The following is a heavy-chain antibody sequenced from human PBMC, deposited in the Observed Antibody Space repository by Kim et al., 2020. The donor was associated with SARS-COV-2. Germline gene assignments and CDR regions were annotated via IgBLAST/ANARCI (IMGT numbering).Heavy chain of an antibody. Sequence: ASVKVSCKASGYTFTGYYMHWVRQAPGQGLEWMGWINPNSGGTNYAQKFQGRVTMTRDTSISTAYMELSRLRSDDTAVYYCARVTPPAKGSGHQYYFDYWGQGTLVTVSS. J-gene: IGHJ4*02. CDR3: ARVTPPAKGSGHQYYFDY. D-gene: IGHD2-15*01. CDR1: GYTFTGYY. V-gene: IGHV1-2*02. CDR2: INPNSGGT.